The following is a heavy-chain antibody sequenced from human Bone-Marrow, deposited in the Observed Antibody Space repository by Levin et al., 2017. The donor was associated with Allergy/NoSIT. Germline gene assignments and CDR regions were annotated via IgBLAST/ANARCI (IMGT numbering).Heavy chain of an antibody. CDR1: GSSIRSTHY. Sequence: MPSETLSLTCGVSGSSIRSTHYWGWIRQSPGQGLEWIGSIYQSGATYYNPSLKPRVALSVDTSKNQFSLKLTSVTAADTAGYYCARAGLKTHLSLVGGEGDFFDHWGQGVLVAVSS. CDR3: ARAGLKTHLSLVGGEGDFFDH. D-gene: IGHD3-16*01. CDR2: IYQSGAT. V-gene: IGHV4-38-2*01. J-gene: IGHJ4*02.